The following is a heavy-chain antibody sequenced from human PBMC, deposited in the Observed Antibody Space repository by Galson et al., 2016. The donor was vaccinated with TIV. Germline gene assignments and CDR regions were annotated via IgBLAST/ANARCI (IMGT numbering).Heavy chain of an antibody. CDR1: GYTFTGYF. Sequence: SVKVSCKASGYTFTGYFVHWVRQAPGQGLEWVGIINPSGGSTSYAQKFQGRVTMTRVTSTSTVYMELSSLRSEDTAVYYCARDGEVGSSDYDHWGQGTLVSVSS. D-gene: IGHD3-22*01. J-gene: IGHJ4*02. CDR2: INPSGGST. V-gene: IGHV1-46*01. CDR3: ARDGEVGSSDYDH.